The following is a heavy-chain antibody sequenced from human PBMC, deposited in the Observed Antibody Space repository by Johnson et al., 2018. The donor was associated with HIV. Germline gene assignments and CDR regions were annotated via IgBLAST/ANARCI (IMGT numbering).Heavy chain of an antibody. CDR3: ARDRPYYYDSSGLAPHDAFDI. D-gene: IGHD3-22*01. Sequence: VQLVESGGGLVQPGGSLRLSCAASGFSFSSYWMTWVRQAPGKGLEWVANIKEDRGEKHYVDSVKGRFTISRDNAKNSLYLQMNSLRAEDTAVYFCARDRPYYYDSSGLAPHDAFDIWGQGTMITVSS. J-gene: IGHJ3*02. V-gene: IGHV3-7*01. CDR2: IKEDRGEK. CDR1: GFSFSSYW.